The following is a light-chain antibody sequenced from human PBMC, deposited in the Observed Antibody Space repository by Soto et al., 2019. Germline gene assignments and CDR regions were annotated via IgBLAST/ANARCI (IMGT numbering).Light chain of an antibody. CDR3: ATWDSSLSAVV. V-gene: IGLV1-51*01. CDR1: SSNIGNNY. Sequence: QSVLTQPPSVSATPGQKVTISCSGSSSNIGNNYVSWYQQFPGAAPKLLIYDNYGRPSGIPDRFSASKSGTSATLGITGLQTGDEADYYCATWDSSLSAVVVGGGTKLTVL. J-gene: IGLJ2*01. CDR2: DNY.